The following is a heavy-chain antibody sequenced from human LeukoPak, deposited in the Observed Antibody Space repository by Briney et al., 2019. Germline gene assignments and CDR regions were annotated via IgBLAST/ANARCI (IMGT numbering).Heavy chain of an antibody. V-gene: IGHV4-59*08. CDR3: ARTYYFGSGSYRYIDV. J-gene: IGHJ6*03. CDR2: VYDLGST. Sequence: SETLSLTCTVSGGSISSYYWSWIRQPPGKGLEWIGYVYDLGSTNYNPPLRSRATISVDTSNNQFSLKVSTVTAADTAVYYCARTYYFGSGSYRYIDVWGKGTTVTVSS. D-gene: IGHD3-10*01. CDR1: GGSISSYY.